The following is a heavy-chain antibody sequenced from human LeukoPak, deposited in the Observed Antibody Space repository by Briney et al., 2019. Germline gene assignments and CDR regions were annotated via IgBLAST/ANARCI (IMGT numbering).Heavy chain of an antibody. V-gene: IGHV4-34*01. CDR2: INHSGYT. D-gene: IGHD6-19*01. CDR1: GVAFSNYY. J-gene: IGHJ4*02. CDR3: TRAVAGHPD. Sequence: SETLSLTCAVSGVAFSNYYWSWVRQSPRKGLEWIEEINHSGYTNYNPSLKSRVTMSIDTSKNQFSLMLTSVTAADTAVYYCTRAVAGHPDWGQGTLVTVSP.